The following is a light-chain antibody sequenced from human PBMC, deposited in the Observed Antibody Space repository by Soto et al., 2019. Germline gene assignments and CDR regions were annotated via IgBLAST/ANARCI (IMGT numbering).Light chain of an antibody. V-gene: IGKV1-5*03. J-gene: IGKJ1*01. CDR3: QQYNSYPLT. Sequence: DIQMTQSPSTLSASVGDRVTITCRASQSISSWLAWYQQKPGKAPKLLIYKASSLESGVPSRFSGSASGTEFTLTISSLQPDDFATYYCQQYNSYPLTFGQGTKVEIK. CDR1: QSISSW. CDR2: KAS.